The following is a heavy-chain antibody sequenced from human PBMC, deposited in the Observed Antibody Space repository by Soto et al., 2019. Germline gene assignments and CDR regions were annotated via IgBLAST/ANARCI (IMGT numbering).Heavy chain of an antibody. CDR3: ARAFGYCSSTSCPFGMDV. Sequence: PGGSLRLSCAASGFTFSSDEMNWVRQAPGKGLEWVSYISSSGSTIYYADSVKGRFTISRDNAKNSLYLQMNSLRAEDTAVYYCARAFGYCSSTSCPFGMDVWGQGTTVTVSS. J-gene: IGHJ6*02. D-gene: IGHD2-2*03. CDR1: GFTFSSDE. CDR2: ISSSGSTI. V-gene: IGHV3-48*03.